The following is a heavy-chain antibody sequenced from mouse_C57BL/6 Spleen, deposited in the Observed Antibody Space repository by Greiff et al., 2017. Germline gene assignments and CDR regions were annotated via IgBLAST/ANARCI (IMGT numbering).Heavy chain of an antibody. J-gene: IGHJ2*01. D-gene: IGHD1-1*01. CDR3: AREGTVVDY. V-gene: IGHV1-61*01. CDR1: GYTFTSYW. Sequence: QVQLQQPGAELVRPGSSVKLSCKASGYTFTSYWMDWVKQRPGQGLEWNGNIYPSDSETHYNQKFKDKATLTVDKSSSTAYMQLSSLTSEDSAVYYCAREGTVVDYWGQGTTLTVSS. CDR2: IYPSDSET.